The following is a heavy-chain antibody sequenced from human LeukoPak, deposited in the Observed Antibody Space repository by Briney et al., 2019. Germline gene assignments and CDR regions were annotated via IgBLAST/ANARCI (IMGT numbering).Heavy chain of an antibody. V-gene: IGHV4-39*01. D-gene: IGHD2-21*02. CDR3: ARRDVVVTVTFDY. Sequence: PGGSLRLSCAASGFTFSSYSMNWVRQAPGKGLEWIGSIYYSGSTYYNPSLKSRVTISVDTSKNQFSLKVSSVTAADTAVYYCARRDVVVTVTFDYWGQGTLVTVSS. CDR1: GFTFSSYSMN. J-gene: IGHJ4*02. CDR2: IYYSGST.